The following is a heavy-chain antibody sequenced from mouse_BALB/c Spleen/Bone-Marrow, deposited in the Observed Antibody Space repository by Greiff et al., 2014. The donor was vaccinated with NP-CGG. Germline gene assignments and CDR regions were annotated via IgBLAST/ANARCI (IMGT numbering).Heavy chain of an antibody. CDR1: GHTFTDYN. CDR2: IYPYNGGT. Sequence: EVQLQQSGPELVKPGASVKISCKASGHTFTDYNMHWVKQSHGKSLEWIGYIYPYNGGTGYNQKFKSKATLTVDNSSSTAYMELRSLTSEDSAVYYCARSKGGNYYAMDYWGQGTSVTVSS. V-gene: IGHV1S29*02. D-gene: IGHD1-1*02. J-gene: IGHJ4*01. CDR3: ARSKGGNYYAMDY.